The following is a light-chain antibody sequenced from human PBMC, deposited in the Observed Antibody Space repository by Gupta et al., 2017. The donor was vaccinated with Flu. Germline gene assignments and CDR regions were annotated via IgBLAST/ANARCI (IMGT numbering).Light chain of an antibody. J-gene: IGLJ3*02. Sequence: QTVLTPPTSEPLHQAQRDTIAYTGSSSNIGAGYDVYWYQQLPGTAPELLIFNNGNRPAGVPGRFSGSESGTSASRTITGLQTVDKSDYYCQSYDNSLSEVFGVGTKLTVL. CDR3: QSYDNSLSEV. CDR2: NNG. CDR1: SSNIGAGYD. V-gene: IGLV1-40*01.